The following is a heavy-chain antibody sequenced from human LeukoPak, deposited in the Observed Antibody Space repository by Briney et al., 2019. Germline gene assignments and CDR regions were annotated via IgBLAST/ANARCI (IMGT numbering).Heavy chain of an antibody. CDR2: ISSSSSYI. Sequence: PGGSLRLSCAASGFTFSSYSMNWVRQAPGKGLEWVSSISSSSSYIYYADSVKGRFTISRDNAKNSLYLQMNSLRAEDTAVYYCARPLWESYGQPYQPFDYWGQGTLVTVSS. CDR3: ARPLWESYGQPYQPFDY. D-gene: IGHD5-18*01. J-gene: IGHJ4*02. CDR1: GFTFSSYS. V-gene: IGHV3-21*01.